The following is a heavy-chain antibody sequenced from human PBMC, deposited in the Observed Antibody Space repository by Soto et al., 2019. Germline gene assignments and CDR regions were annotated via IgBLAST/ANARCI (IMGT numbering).Heavy chain of an antibody. V-gene: IGHV3-23*01. D-gene: IGHD5-18*01. J-gene: IGHJ4*02. Sequence: PGGSLRLSCAASGFTFSSYAMSWVRQAPGKGLEWVSAISGRGGSTYYADSVKGRFTISRDNSKNTLYLQMNSLRAEDTAVYYCANRHIGKGVQLWLPTAHPFDYWGQGTLVTVSS. CDR3: ANRHIGKGVQLWLPTAHPFDY. CDR1: GFTFSSYA. CDR2: ISGRGGST.